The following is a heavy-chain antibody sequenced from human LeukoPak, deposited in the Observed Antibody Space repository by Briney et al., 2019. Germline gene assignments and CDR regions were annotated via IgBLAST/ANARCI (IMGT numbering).Heavy chain of an antibody. D-gene: IGHD2-2*01. V-gene: IGHV3-23*01. CDR1: GFTFSSYA. J-gene: IGHJ4*02. Sequence: GRSLRLSCAASGFTFSSYAMSWVRQAPGKGLEWVSAISGSGGSTYYADSVKGRFTISRDNSKNTLYLQMNSLRAEDTAVYYCAKARSIVVVPAARRLGYYFDYWGQGTLVTVSS. CDR3: AKARSIVVVPAARRLGYYFDY. CDR2: ISGSGGST.